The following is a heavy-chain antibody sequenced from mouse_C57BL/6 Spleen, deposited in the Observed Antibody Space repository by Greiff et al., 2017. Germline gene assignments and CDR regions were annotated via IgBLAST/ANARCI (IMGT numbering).Heavy chain of an antibody. V-gene: IGHV5-4*01. Sequence: EVKLQESGGGLVKPGGSLKLSCAASGFTFSSYAMSWVRQTPEKRLEWVATISDGGSYTYYPDNVKGRFTISRDNAKNNLYLQMSHLKSEDTAMYYCARDRRGNLWCAYWGHGTLVTVSA. J-gene: IGHJ3*01. CDR3: ARDRRGNLWCAY. CDR1: GFTFSSYA. D-gene: IGHD2-1*01. CDR2: ISDGGSYT.